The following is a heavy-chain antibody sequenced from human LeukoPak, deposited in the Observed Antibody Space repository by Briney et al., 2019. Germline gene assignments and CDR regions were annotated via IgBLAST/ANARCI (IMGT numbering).Heavy chain of an antibody. D-gene: IGHD3-3*01. CDR3: ASPYNYDFWSGYRRYYYYMDV. V-gene: IGHV3-11*01. Sequence: GGSLRLSCAASGFTFSDYYMSWIREAPGKGLEWVSYISSSGSTIYYADSVKGRFTISRDNAKNSLYLQMNSLRAEDTAVYYCASPYNYDFWSGYRRYYYYMDVWGKGTTVTVSS. CDR1: GFTFSDYY. CDR2: ISSSGSTI. J-gene: IGHJ6*03.